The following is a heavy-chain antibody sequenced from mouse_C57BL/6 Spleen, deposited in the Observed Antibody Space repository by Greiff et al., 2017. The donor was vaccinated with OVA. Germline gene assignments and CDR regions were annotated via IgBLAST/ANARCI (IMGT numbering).Heavy chain of an antibody. J-gene: IGHJ1*03. D-gene: IGHD1-1*01. Sequence: QVQLKQPGAELVKPGASVKMSCKASGYTFTSYWITWVKQRPGQGLEWIGDIYPGSGSTNYNEKFKSKATLTVDTSSSTAYMQLSSLTSEDSAVYDCANHDYGSSGGYFDVWGTGTTVTVSS. CDR2: IYPGSGST. CDR1: GYTFTSYW. V-gene: IGHV1-55*01. CDR3: ANHDYGSSGGYFDV.